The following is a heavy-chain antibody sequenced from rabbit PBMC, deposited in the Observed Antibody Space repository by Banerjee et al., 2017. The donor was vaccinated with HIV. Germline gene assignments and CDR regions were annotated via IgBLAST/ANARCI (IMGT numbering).Heavy chain of an antibody. Sequence: VRQAPGKGLEWIGYIYTSSGFTDYASWVNGRFTISRSTSLNTVTLQMTSLTAADTATYFCARSYGDVGTAYALNLWGPGTLVTVS. CDR3: ARSYGDVGTAYALNL. J-gene: IGHJ4*01. D-gene: IGHD6-1*01. CDR2: IYTSSGFT. V-gene: IGHV1S43*01.